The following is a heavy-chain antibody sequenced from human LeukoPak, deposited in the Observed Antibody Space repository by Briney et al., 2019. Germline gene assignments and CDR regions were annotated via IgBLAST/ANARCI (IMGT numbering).Heavy chain of an antibody. CDR1: GFTFSSYW. CDR2: IKSDGSIT. V-gene: IGHV3-74*01. J-gene: IGHJ3*01. D-gene: IGHD7-27*01. Sequence: PGGSLRLSCAASGFTFSSYWMHWVRQAPGKGLVWVSRIKSDGSITTYADSVKGRFTISRDNAKNTLYLQMNSLRAEDTAVYYCAKFADPGVWGQGTMATVSS. CDR3: AKFADPGV.